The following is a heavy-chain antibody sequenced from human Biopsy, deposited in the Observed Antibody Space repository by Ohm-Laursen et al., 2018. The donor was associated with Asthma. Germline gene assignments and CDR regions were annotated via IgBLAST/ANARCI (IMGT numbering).Heavy chain of an antibody. CDR2: IFYSGAT. CDR1: GGSVSSDKYY. D-gene: IGHD5-12*01. CDR3: ARGTIVAGIDY. V-gene: IGHV4-61*01. Sequence: TLSLTCTVSGGSVSSDKYYWSWIRQPPGKGLEWIAYIFYSGATNYNPALKSRVAQSIDTSKSQFSLRLNSLSAADTAVYYCARGTIVAGIDYWGREPWSPSP. J-gene: IGHJ4*02.